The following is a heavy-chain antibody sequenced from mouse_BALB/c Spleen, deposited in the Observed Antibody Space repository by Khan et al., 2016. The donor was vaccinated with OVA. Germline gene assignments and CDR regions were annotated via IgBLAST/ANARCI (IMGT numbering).Heavy chain of an antibody. CDR1: GFSLTNYG. CDR3: AIQPYYHYNIMDY. J-gene: IGHJ4*01. Sequence: VMLVESGPGLVAPSQSLSITCTISGFSLTNYGIHWVRQPPGKGLEWLVVIWSDGSTTYNSALKSRLTISKDNSKSQVFLKMNSLQTDDTAVYFCAIQPYYHYNIMDYWGQGTSVTVSS. V-gene: IGHV2-6-1*01. CDR2: IWSDGST. D-gene: IGHD2-10*01.